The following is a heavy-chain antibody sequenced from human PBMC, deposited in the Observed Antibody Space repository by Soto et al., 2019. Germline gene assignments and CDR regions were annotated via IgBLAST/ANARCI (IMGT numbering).Heavy chain of an antibody. CDR1: GFSLSTTGVG. Sequence: SGPTLVNPTQTLTLTCTFSGFSLSTTGVGVSWICQPPGKALEWLALIYWHDDKRYSPSLKSRLTITKDTSKNQVVLTMTNMDPVDTATYYCAGRGGATVGLYYFDYWGQGALVTVSS. D-gene: IGHD3-16*01. CDR2: IYWHDDK. CDR3: AGRGGATVGLYYFDY. V-gene: IGHV2-5*01. J-gene: IGHJ4*02.